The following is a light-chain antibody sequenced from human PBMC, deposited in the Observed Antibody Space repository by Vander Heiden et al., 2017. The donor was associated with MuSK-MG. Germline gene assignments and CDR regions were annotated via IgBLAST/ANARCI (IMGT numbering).Light chain of an antibody. V-gene: IGKV3-15*01. CDR2: GAS. Sequence: EIVMTQSPATLSVSPGERATLSCRASQSVSSNLAWYQQKPGQAHRLLIYGASTSATGSPARFSCSGCGTEFTLTISSLQSEDFAVYYCQQHNNWPPRTFGQGTKVEIK. CDR1: QSVSSN. CDR3: QQHNNWPPRT. J-gene: IGKJ1*01.